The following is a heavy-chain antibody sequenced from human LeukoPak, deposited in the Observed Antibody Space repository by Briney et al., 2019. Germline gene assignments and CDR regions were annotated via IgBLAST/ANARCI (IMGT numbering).Heavy chain of an antibody. CDR3: AKDHYWSIDY. V-gene: IGHV3-74*01. J-gene: IGHJ4*02. Sequence: GRSLRLSCAASGFDFSSNWMHWVRHAPGQGLVWVSRIKGDGISTNYADSVKGRFTISRDIAKNTLYLQMNSLRAEDTDVYYCAKDHYWSIDYWGRGTLVTVSS. CDR2: IKGDGIST. D-gene: IGHD3-3*01. CDR1: GFDFSSNW.